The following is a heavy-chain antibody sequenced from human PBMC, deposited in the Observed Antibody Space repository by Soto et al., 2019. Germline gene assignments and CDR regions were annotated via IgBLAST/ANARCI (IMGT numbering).Heavy chain of an antibody. J-gene: IGHJ4*02. CDR3: ASLLRGYSGTGDY. Sequence: QVQLVQSGAEVKKPGSSVKVSCKASGGTFSSSAISWVRQAPGQGLEWTGGIIPIFGTANYAQKFQGRVTITADESTSTAYMELSSLRSEDTAVYYCASLLRGYSGTGDYWGQGTLVTVSS. CDR2: IIPIFGTA. D-gene: IGHD5-12*01. V-gene: IGHV1-69*12. CDR1: GGTFSSSA.